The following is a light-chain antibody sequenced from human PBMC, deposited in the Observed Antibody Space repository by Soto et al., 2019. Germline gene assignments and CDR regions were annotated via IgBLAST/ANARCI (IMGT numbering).Light chain of an antibody. CDR3: SSYTSSVTYV. Sequence: QSVLTQPASVSGSAGQSITFSWAETGGYVGGYKYVSWYQQHPGKAPKLIIYEVSNRPSGVSDRFSGSKSGNTASLTISGLLTEDEAVYYCSSYTSSVTYVFGTGTKVTVL. J-gene: IGLJ1*01. V-gene: IGLV2-14*03. CDR2: EVS. CDR1: GGYVGGYKY.